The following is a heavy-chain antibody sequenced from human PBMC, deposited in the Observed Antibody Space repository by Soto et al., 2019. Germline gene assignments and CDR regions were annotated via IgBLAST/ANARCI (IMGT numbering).Heavy chain of an antibody. CDR3: ARGDSTDCSNGVCSFFYNHDMDV. D-gene: IGHD2-8*01. CDR1: GYSFTDYH. J-gene: IGHJ6*02. V-gene: IGHV1-2*04. CDR2: INPKSGGT. Sequence: ASVKVSCKASGYSFTDYHIHGGRQAPGQGLEWLGRINPKSGGTSTAQKFQGWVTMTTDTSISTASMELTRLTSDDTAIYYCARGDSTDCSNGVCSFFYNHDMDVWGQGTTVTVSS.